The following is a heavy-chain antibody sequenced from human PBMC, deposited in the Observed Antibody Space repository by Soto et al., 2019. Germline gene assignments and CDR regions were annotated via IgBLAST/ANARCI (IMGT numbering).Heavy chain of an antibody. CDR2: ISAYNGNT. CDR1: GYTFTSYG. D-gene: IGHD1-7*01. CDR3: ARGGPLITGTTVPPFDY. V-gene: IGHV1-18*04. J-gene: IGHJ4*02. Sequence: VKVSCKASGYTFTSYGISWVRQAPGQGLEWMGWISAYNGNTNYAQKLQGRVTMTTDTSTSTAYMELRSLRSDDTAVYYCARGGPLITGTTVPPFDYWGQGTLVTVSS.